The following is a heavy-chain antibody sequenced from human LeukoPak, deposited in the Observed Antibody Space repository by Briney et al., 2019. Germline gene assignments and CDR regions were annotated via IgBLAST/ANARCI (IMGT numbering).Heavy chain of an antibody. J-gene: IGHJ6*03. CDR3: ARDYHGGSYYYYYYMDV. V-gene: IGHV3-74*01. CDR2: INSDGSST. CDR1: GFSFSTSW. D-gene: IGHD2-15*01. Sequence: GGSLRLSCEASGFSFSTSWMTWVRQAPGKGLVWVSRINSDGSSTSYADSVKGRFTTSRDNAKNTLNLQMNSLRAEDTAVYYCARDYHGGSYYYYYYMDVWGKGTTVTVSS.